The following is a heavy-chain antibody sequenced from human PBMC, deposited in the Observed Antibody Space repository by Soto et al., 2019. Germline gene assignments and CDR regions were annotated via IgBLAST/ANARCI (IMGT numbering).Heavy chain of an antibody. J-gene: IGHJ4*02. CDR1: GYTFTSYY. Sequence: QVQLVQSWAEVKKPGASVEVSCNASGYTFTSYYMHWLRQAPGQGLEWMVIINPSGGSTSYAQKFQGRVTMTRDTSTSTVYMDLSSLSSEDTAVYYCARAPDEHAFDYWGQGTLVTVSS. V-gene: IGHV1-46*01. CDR3: ARAPDEHAFDY. CDR2: INPSGGST.